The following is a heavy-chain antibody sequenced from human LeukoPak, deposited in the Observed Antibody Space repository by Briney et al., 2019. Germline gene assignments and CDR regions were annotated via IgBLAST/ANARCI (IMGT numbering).Heavy chain of an antibody. CDR3: ARDRYSGYDGGDY. J-gene: IGHJ4*02. Sequence: GASVKVSCKASGYTFTGYYMHWLRQAPGQGLEWMGRINPNSGGTNYAQKFQGRVTMTKDTSISTAYMGLSRLRSDDTAVYYCARDRYSGYDGGDYWGQGTLVTVSS. CDR1: GYTFTGYY. V-gene: IGHV1-2*06. CDR2: INPNSGGT. D-gene: IGHD5-12*01.